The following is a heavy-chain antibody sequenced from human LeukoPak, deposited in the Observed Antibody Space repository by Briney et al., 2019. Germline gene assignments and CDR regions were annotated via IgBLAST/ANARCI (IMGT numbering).Heavy chain of an antibody. J-gene: IGHJ4*02. V-gene: IGHV1-46*04. CDR3: ARMDTDMGDDYFDF. D-gene: IGHD5-18*01. Sequence: ASVKVSCKASGYTFITYYMGWVRQAPGQGLEWMGIINPSGGSRNYAQKLQGRVTMTRDTSTSTVYMEMSSLRPQDTAVYYCARMDTDMGDDYFDFWGQGSLVTVSS. CDR2: INPSGGSR. CDR1: GYTFITYY.